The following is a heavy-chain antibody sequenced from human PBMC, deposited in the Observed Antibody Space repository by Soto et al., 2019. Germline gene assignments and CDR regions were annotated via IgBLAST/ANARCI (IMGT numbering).Heavy chain of an antibody. V-gene: IGHV4-38-2*02. CDR2: IYHSGST. J-gene: IGHJ5*02. D-gene: IGHD3-3*01. CDR1: DYSISSGYY. Sequence: SETLSLTCAVSDYSISSGYYWGWIRQPPGKGLEWIGSIYHSGSTYYNPSLKSRVTISVDTSKNQFSLKLSSVTAADTAVYYCARDVRKVLRFLEWSHPEGWFDPWGQGTLVTVSS. CDR3: ARDVRKVLRFLEWSHPEGWFDP.